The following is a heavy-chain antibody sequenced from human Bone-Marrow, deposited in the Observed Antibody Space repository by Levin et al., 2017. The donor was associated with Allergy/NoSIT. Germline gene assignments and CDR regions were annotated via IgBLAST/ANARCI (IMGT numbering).Heavy chain of an antibody. Sequence: SETLSLTCTVSGGSISSGDYYWSWIRQPPGKGLEWIGYIYYSGSTYYNPSLKSRVTISVDTSKNQFSLKLSSVTAADTAVYYCAREYNWNDGVVNWFDPWGQGTLVTVSS. D-gene: IGHD1-20*01. V-gene: IGHV4-30-4*01. CDR3: AREYNWNDGVVNWFDP. CDR1: GGSISSGDYY. J-gene: IGHJ5*02. CDR2: IYYSGST.